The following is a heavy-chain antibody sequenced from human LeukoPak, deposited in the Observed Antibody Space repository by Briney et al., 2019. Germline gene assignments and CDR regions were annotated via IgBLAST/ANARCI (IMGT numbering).Heavy chain of an antibody. CDR3: ARHDGDCSTSSCLNWFDP. CDR2: IYHSGTT. J-gene: IGHJ5*02. D-gene: IGHD2-2*01. Sequence: SETLSLTCAVSGYSISTGYYWGWIRQPPGKGLEWIGSIYHSGTTYSTPTVKSRITIALDTSKNPFTLKLRSLTAADTAVYYCARHDGDCSTSSCLNWFDPWGQGTLVTVSS. V-gene: IGHV4-38-2*01. CDR1: GYSISTGYY.